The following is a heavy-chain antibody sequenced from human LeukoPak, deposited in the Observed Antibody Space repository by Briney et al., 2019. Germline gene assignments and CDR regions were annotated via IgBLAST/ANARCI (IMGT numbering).Heavy chain of an antibody. CDR1: GYTFTSYA. V-gene: IGHV7-4-1*02. CDR2: INTNTGNP. D-gene: IGHD3-10*01. J-gene: IGHJ5*02. CDR3: ARFENSITMVRGAYRFDP. Sequence: APVKVSCKASGYTFTSYAMNWVRQAPGQGLEWMGWINTNTGNPTYAQGFTGRFVFSLDTSVSTAYLQISSLKAEDTAVYYCARFENSITMVRGAYRFDPWGQGTLVTVSS.